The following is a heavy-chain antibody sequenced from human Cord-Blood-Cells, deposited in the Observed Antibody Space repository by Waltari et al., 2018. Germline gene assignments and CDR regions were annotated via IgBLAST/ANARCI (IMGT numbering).Heavy chain of an antibody. D-gene: IGHD5-12*01. CDR2: IDWDDDK. CDR3: ARIGGDGYNDY. J-gene: IGHJ4*02. V-gene: IGHV2-70*15. Sequence: QVTLRESGPALVQPTQPLSLPCTFSGFSLRTRGLCASWIRQPPGKALEWLARIDWDDDKYYSTSLKTRLTISKDTSKNQVVLTMTNMDPVDTATYCCARIGGDGYNDYWGQGTLVTVSS. CDR1: GFSLRTRGLC.